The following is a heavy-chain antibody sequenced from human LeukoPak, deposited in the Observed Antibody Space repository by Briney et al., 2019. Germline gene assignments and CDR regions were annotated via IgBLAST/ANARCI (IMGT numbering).Heavy chain of an antibody. CDR2: IRYNGNNQ. Sequence: GGSLRLSCAASGFTFNNYGMHWVRQAPGKGLEWVAFIRYNGNNQYYADSVKGRFTISRDNSKNTLYLQMNSLRAEDTAVYYCAKPDVYYGSGSGAFDIWGQGTMVTVSS. D-gene: IGHD3-10*01. CDR1: GFTFNNYG. J-gene: IGHJ3*02. V-gene: IGHV3-30*02. CDR3: AKPDVYYGSGSGAFDI.